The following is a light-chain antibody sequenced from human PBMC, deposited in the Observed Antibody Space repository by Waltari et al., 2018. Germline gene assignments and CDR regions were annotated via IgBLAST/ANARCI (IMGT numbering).Light chain of an antibody. CDR3: QQSYNTPPT. J-gene: IGKJ2*01. CDR2: AAS. Sequence: DIQMTQSPSSLSASVGDRVTITCRASQSVSSYLHWYQQKPGKAPKRLINAASSLQSGVPSRFSGSGSGTDFTLTINNLQPEDFATYYCQQSYNTPPTFGQGTQLEIK. V-gene: IGKV1-39*01. CDR1: QSVSSY.